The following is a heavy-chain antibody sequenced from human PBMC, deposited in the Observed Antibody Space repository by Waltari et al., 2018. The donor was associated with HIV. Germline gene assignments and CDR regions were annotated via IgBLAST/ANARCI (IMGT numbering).Heavy chain of an antibody. CDR1: GFTFSSYW. CDR3: ARSLYYDFWSAYPPDH. CDR2: GSSDGNST. Sequence: EVKLVESGGRLVQPRGSLRLSCVASGFTFSSYWTHWVRQAPGKGLVWISRGSSDGNSTVYADSVKGRFTISRDNAKNTLFLQMNSLRVEDTAVYFCARSLYYDFWSAYPPDHWGQGTRVTVSS. D-gene: IGHD3-3*01. J-gene: IGHJ4*02. V-gene: IGHV3-74*03.